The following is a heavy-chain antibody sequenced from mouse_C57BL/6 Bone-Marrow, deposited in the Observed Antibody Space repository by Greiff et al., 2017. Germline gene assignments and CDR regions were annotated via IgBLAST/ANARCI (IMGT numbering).Heavy chain of an antibody. CDR2: ISDGGSYT. V-gene: IGHV5-4*01. Sequence: EVQLVESGGGLVKPGGSLKLSCAASGFTFSSYAMSWVRQTPEKRLEWVATISDGGSYTYYPDNVKGRFTISRDNATNNLDLQMSHLKSEDTAMYYCVRWYDSNSYAMDYWGQGTSVTVSA. CDR1: GFTFSSYA. J-gene: IGHJ4*01. D-gene: IGHD2-5*01. CDR3: VRWYDSNSYAMDY.